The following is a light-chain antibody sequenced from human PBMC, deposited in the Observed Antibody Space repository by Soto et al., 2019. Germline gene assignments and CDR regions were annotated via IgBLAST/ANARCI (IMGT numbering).Light chain of an antibody. CDR1: QSVNSN. V-gene: IGKV3-15*01. CDR2: VAS. J-gene: IGKJ4*01. Sequence: EIVMTQSPVTLSVSPGDRATLSCRASQSVNSNLAWYQQKPGQTPKLLIYVASTRDTGIPARFSGSGSGTEFTLTISSLQSEDFAVYYCQQYNVWPLTFGGGTKVQFQ. CDR3: QQYNVWPLT.